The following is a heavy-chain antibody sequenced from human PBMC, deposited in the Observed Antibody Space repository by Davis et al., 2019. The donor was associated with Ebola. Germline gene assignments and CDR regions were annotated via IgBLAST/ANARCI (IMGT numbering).Heavy chain of an antibody. Sequence: PGGSLRLSCAASGFTFDDYAMHWVRQAPGKGLEWVSGISWNSNSIGYADSVKGRFTISRDNYENTLYLQMNSLRVEDTAVYFCARDPSGGSGWSVGYYGMDVWGKGTTVTVSS. CDR3: ARDPSGGSGWSVGYYGMDV. D-gene: IGHD6-19*01. CDR1: GFTFDDYA. V-gene: IGHV3-9*01. J-gene: IGHJ6*04. CDR2: ISWNSNSI.